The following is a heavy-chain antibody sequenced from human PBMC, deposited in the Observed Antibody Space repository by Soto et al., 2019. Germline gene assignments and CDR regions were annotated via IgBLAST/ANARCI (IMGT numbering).Heavy chain of an antibody. CDR2: IIPILGIA. V-gene: IGHV1-69*02. CDR3: LNIPHY. J-gene: IGHJ4*02. CDR1: GGTFSSYT. Sequence: QVQLVQSGAEVKKPGSSVKVSCKASGGTFSSYTITWVRQAPGQGLEWMGRIIPILGIANYAQKFKGRFTITAHKSTGTAYIKLSSLISEDTAVYYCLNIPHYWGQGTLGTVSS.